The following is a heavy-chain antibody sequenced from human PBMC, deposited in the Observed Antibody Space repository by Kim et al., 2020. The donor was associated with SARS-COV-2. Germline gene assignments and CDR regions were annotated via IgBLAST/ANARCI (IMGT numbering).Heavy chain of an antibody. D-gene: IGHD3-10*01. CDR3: AKDPRSWRLDNYYGMDV. J-gene: IGHJ6*02. V-gene: IGHV3-30*18. CDR2: ISYDGSNK. CDR1: GFTFSSYG. Sequence: GGSLRLSCAASGFTFSSYGMHWVRQAPGKGLEWVAVISYDGSNKYYADSVKGRFTISRDNSKNTLYLQMNSLRAEDTAVYYCAKDPRSWRLDNYYGMDVWGQGTTVTVSS.